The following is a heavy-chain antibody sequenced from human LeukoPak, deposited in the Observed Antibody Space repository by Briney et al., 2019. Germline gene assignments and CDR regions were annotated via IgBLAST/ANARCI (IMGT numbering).Heavy chain of an antibody. D-gene: IGHD4-23*01. V-gene: IGHV4-61*02. CDR1: GGSISSGSYY. CDR2: IYTSGST. J-gene: IGHJ4*02. Sequence: SETLSLTCTVSGGSISSGSYYWSWIRQPAGKGLEWIGRIYTSGSTNYNPSLKSRVTISVDTSKNQFSLKLSSVTAADTAVYYCARFSPDYGCNSGGGYWGQGTLVTVSS. CDR3: ARFSPDYGCNSGGGY.